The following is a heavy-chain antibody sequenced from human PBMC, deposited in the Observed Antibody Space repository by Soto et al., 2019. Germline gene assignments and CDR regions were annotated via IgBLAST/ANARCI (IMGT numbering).Heavy chain of an antibody. CDR2: ISYDGSNK. J-gene: IGHJ4*02. Sequence: QVQLVESGGGVVQPGRSLRLSCAASGFTFSSYAMHWVRQAPGKGLEWVAVISYDGSNKYYADSVKGRFTISRDNSKNTLYLQMNSLKPEDTAVYCCAREGSIAAPLDYWGQGTLVTVSS. CDR1: GFTFSSYA. V-gene: IGHV3-30-3*01. CDR3: AREGSIAAPLDY. D-gene: IGHD6-6*01.